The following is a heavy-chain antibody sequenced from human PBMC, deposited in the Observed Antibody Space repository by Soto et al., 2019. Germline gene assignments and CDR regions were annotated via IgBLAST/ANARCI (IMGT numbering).Heavy chain of an antibody. D-gene: IGHD4-17*01. CDR3: AREYDYGDYDRYYYGMDV. Sequence: QVQLVQSGAEVKKPGASVKVSCKASGYTFTSYYMHWVRQAPGQALEWMGIINPSGGSTSYAQKFQGRVTMTRDTSTSTVYMELSSLRSEDTAVYYCAREYDYGDYDRYYYGMDVWGQGTTVTVSS. CDR1: GYTFTSYY. CDR2: INPSGGST. J-gene: IGHJ6*02. V-gene: IGHV1-46*03.